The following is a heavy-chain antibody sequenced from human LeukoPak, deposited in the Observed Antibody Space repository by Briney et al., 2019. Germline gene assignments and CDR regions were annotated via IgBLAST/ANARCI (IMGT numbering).Heavy chain of an antibody. V-gene: IGHV3-53*01. D-gene: IGHD4-17*01. J-gene: IGHJ5*02. CDR3: ARGSVDGDYLFS. CDR1: GFTVSSNS. CDR2: IDKGGST. Sequence: GGSLRPSCTVSGFTVSSNSMSWVRQAPGKGLEWVSVIDKGGSTYYTSSVTGRFTISRDNSKNQLYLQMNSLRAEDTAVYYCARGSVDGDYLFSWGQGTLVTVSS.